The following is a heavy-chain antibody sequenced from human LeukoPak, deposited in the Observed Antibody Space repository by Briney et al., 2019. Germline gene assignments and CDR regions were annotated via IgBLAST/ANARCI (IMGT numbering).Heavy chain of an antibody. CDR3: AKDGDYQAY. J-gene: IGHJ4*02. Sequence: GGSLRLSCAASGFNFSGSAVHWVRQASGKGLEWVGRIRSKANSYGTAYSESVKGRFSISRDDSKNTSYLQMNSLRAEDTAVYYCAKDGDYQAYWGQGTLVTVSS. CDR2: IRSKANSYGT. V-gene: IGHV3-73*01. D-gene: IGHD4-17*01. CDR1: GFNFSGSA.